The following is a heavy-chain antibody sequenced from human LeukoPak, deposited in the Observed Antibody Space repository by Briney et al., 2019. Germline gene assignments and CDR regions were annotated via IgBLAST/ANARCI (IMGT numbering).Heavy chain of an antibody. Sequence: GGSLRLSCAASGFTLSSYSMNWVRQAPGKGLEWVSSISSSSSYIYYADSVKGRFTISRDNAKNSLYLQMNSLRAEDTAVYYCARGELGFYDPWGQGTLVTVSS. D-gene: IGHD1-26*01. CDR3: ARGELGFYDP. CDR2: ISSSSSYI. J-gene: IGHJ5*02. CDR1: GFTLSSYS. V-gene: IGHV3-21*01.